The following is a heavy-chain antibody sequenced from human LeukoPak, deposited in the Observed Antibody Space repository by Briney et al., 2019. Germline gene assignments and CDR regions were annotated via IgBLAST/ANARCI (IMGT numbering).Heavy chain of an antibody. J-gene: IGHJ4*02. D-gene: IGHD2-2*01. CDR3: ARLCSTTCFTGDDY. CDR1: RYAFTNYW. CDR2: IDPDDSYT. V-gene: IGHV5-10-1*01. Sequence: RGESLKISCKATRYAFTNYWISWVRQKPGKGLEWMGKIDPDDSYTNYSPSFQGHVTISVDKSSSTAYLQWSSLKASDTAIYYCARLCSTTCFTGDDYWGQGTLVTVSS.